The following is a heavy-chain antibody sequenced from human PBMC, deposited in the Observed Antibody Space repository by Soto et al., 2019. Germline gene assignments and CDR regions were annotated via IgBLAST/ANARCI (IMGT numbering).Heavy chain of an antibody. V-gene: IGHV4-59*01. J-gene: IGHJ4*02. CDR1: GGSISSYY. CDR3: ARESRIAAAGMGLDY. D-gene: IGHD6-13*01. CDR2: IYYSGST. Sequence: SETLSLTCTVSGGSISSYYWSWIRQPPGKGLEWIGYIYYSGSTNYNPSLKSRVTISVDTSKNQFSLKLSSVTAADTAVYYCARESRIAAAGMGLDYWGQGTLVTVLL.